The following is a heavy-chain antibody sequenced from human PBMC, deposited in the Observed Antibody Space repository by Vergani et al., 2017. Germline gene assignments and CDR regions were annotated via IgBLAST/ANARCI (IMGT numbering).Heavy chain of an antibody. CDR2: ISYDGTNK. J-gene: IGHJ6*03. Sequence: QVQLVESGGGVVQPGRSLRLSCAASGFTFGDHGIHWVRRAPGKGREWVALISYDGTNKYYTNSVRGRFTISRDNSKSTLFLQMNSLRVEDMAVYYCARDRGDWRYSRYFYNYYMDVWGKGTTVTVSS. V-gene: IGHV3-30-3*01. D-gene: IGHD2-8*02. CDR1: GFTFGDHG. CDR3: ARDRGDWRYSRYFYNYYMDV.